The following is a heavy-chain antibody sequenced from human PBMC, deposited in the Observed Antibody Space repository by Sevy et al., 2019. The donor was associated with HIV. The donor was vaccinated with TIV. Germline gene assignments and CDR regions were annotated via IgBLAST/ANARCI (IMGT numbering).Heavy chain of an antibody. V-gene: IGHV3-48*02. CDR2: ISSRTSTI. Sequence: GGSLRLSCAASGFTFSSYNMNWVRQAPGKGLEWVSYISSRTSTIYYADSVKGRFTISRDNARNSLDLQMNSLRDEDTAFYYCAMNSYYYDRSGYYINYMDVWGKGTTVTVSS. D-gene: IGHD3-22*01. CDR3: AMNSYYYDRSGYYINYMDV. CDR1: GFTFSSYN. J-gene: IGHJ6*03.